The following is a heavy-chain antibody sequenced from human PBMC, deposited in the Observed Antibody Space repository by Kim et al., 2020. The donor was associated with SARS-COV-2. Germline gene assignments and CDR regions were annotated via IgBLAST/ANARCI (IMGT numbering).Heavy chain of an antibody. CDR2: INPNSGGT. Sequence: ASVKVSCKASGYTFTGYYMHWVRQAPGQGLEWMGWINPNSGGTNYAQKFQGRVTMTRDTSISTAYMELSRLRSDDTAVYYCARVTPYYYDSSGHTRRYFDYWGQGTLVTVSS. CDR3: ARVTPYYYDSSGHTRRYFDY. D-gene: IGHD3-22*01. CDR1: GYTFTGYY. J-gene: IGHJ4*02. V-gene: IGHV1-2*02.